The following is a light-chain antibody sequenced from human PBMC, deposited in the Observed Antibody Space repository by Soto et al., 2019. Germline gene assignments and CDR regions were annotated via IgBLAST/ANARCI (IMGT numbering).Light chain of an antibody. CDR3: LQYYNYPLT. CDR2: AAS. CDR1: QSIRND. Sequence: AIQMPQSPSSLSASVGARSTITCRASQSIRNDLGWYQQKPGKAPKLLIYAASSLQSGVPSRFSGSGSGTDFTLTISSLQPEDFATYYCLQYYNYPLTFGGGTKVDIK. V-gene: IGKV1-6*01. J-gene: IGKJ4*01.